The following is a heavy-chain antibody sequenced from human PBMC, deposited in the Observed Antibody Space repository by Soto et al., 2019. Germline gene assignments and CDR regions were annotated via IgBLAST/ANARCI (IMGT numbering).Heavy chain of an antibody. D-gene: IGHD4-17*01. J-gene: IGHJ3*02. CDR1: GGSISSSNW. CDR3: AAGGNGDDDAFDI. CDR2: IYHSGST. V-gene: IGHV4-4*02. Sequence: QVQLQESGPGLVKPSGTLSLTCAVSGGSISSSNWWSWVRQPPGKGLEWIGEIYHSGSTTYNPSLQIRVTIPVDKSKNQFSLKLCSVTAADTAVYYGAAGGNGDDDAFDIWGQGTMVTVSS.